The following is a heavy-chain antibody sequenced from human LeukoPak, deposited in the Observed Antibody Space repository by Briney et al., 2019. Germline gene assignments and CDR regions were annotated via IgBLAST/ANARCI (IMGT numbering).Heavy chain of an antibody. CDR2: IIPILGIA. CDR1: GGTFSSYT. D-gene: IGHD3-10*01. V-gene: IGHV1-69*02. Sequence: SVKVSCKASGGTFSSYTISWVRQAPGQGLEWMGRIIPILGIANYAQKLQGRVTMTTDTSTSAAYMELRSLRSDDTAVYYCARVTMVRGVIRDYWGQGTLVTVSS. J-gene: IGHJ4*02. CDR3: ARVTMVRGVIRDY.